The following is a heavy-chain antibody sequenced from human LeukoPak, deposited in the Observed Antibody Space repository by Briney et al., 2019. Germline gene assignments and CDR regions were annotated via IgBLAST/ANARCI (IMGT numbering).Heavy chain of an antibody. CDR1: GFTFSSYG. Sequence: GGSLRLSCAASGFTFSSYGMHWVRQAPGKGLEWVAFIRYDGSNKYYADSVKGRFTISRDNSKNTLYLQMNSLRAEDTAVYYCAKGHCSGGSCSSYFDYWGQGTLVTVSS. CDR2: IRYDGSNK. J-gene: IGHJ4*02. CDR3: AKGHCSGGSCSSYFDY. V-gene: IGHV3-30*02. D-gene: IGHD2-15*01.